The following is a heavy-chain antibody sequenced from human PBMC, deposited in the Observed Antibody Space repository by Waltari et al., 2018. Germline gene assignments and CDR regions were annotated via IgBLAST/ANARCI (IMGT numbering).Heavy chain of an antibody. CDR2: LIPIFLTA. Sequence: QVQLVQSGAEVRKPGSSVKVSCKTSGGTFSRFSISWVRLAPGQGLEWMGGLIPIFLTANYAQKFEGRLTIDADEATSTVYVELSGLTSDDTAVYYCADCGGDCPHWGQGTLVTVSS. CDR1: GGTFSRFS. D-gene: IGHD2-21*01. V-gene: IGHV1-69*01. J-gene: IGHJ4*02. CDR3: ADCGGDCPH.